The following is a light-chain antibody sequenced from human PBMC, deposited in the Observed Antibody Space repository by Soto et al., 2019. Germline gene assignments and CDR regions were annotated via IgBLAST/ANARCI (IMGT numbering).Light chain of an antibody. V-gene: IGKV3-20*01. Sequence: EIVLTQFPGTLSLSPGERVTLSCRASQSVSSNYLAWYQQKPGQAPRLLMYAAASRATGIPERFSGSGSGTDFTLTISRLEPEDFAVYFCQQYSTSLYTFGQGTKLEIK. CDR3: QQYSTSLYT. CDR2: AAA. J-gene: IGKJ2*01. CDR1: QSVSSNY.